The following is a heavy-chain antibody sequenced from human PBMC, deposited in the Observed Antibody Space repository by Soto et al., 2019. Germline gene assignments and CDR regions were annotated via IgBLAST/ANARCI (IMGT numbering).Heavy chain of an antibody. V-gene: IGHV3-15*01. D-gene: IGHD6-6*01. CDR1: GFTFSNAW. CDR2: IKSKTDGGTT. Sequence: LRLSCAASGFTFSNAWMSWVRQAPGKGLEWVGRIKSKTDGGTTDYAAPVKGRFTISRDDSKNTLYLQMNSLKTEDTAVYYCTTGEYSSSNYYYYGMDVWGQGTTVTVSS. J-gene: IGHJ6*02. CDR3: TTGEYSSSNYYYYGMDV.